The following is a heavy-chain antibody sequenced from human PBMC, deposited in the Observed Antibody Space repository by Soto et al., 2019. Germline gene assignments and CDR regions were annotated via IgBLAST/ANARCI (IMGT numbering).Heavy chain of an antibody. CDR2: IFASDTK. D-gene: IGHD3-16*01. CDR1: GFSLTNAGLG. Sequence: QVTLKESGPVLVRPTETLTLTCTVAGFSLTNAGLGVSWIRQPPGKALEWLAHIFASDTKYSNPSLNNRLTIFKDTSKSQVVHTMTNMDPVDTATYFCARVEDAYAVDYWGRGTLVTVSS. CDR3: ARVEDAYAVDY. V-gene: IGHV2-26*01. J-gene: IGHJ4*02.